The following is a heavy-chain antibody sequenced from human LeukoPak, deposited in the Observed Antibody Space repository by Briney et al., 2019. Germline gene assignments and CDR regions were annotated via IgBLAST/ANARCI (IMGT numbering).Heavy chain of an antibody. V-gene: IGHV3-48*01. J-gene: IGHJ6*03. CDR3: ASVGPSGYDERGPERYYYYYYMDV. Sequence: QAGGSLRLSCAASGFTFSSYSMNWVRQAPGKGLEWVSYISSSSSTIYYADSVKGRFTISRDNAKNSLYLQMNSLRAEDTAVYYCASVGPSGYDERGPERYYYYYYMDVWGKGTTVTVSS. CDR1: GFTFSSYS. CDR2: ISSSSSTI. D-gene: IGHD5-12*01.